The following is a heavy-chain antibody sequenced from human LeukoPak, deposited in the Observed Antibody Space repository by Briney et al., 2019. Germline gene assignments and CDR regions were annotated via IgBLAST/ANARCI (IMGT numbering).Heavy chain of an antibody. J-gene: IGHJ4*02. CDR3: ARDADSSGYYLYYFDY. V-gene: IGHV3-33*08. CDR1: GFTFSSYA. Sequence: GGSLRLSCAASGFTFSSYAMHWVRQAPGKGLEWVAVIWYDGSNKYYADSVKGRFTISRDNSKNTLYLQMNSLRAEDTAVYYCARDADSSGYYLYYFDYWGQGTLVTVSS. CDR2: IWYDGSNK. D-gene: IGHD3-22*01.